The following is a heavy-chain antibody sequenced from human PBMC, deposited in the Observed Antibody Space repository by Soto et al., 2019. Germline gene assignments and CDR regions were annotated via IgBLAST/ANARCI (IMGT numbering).Heavy chain of an antibody. CDR3: AKVRYSSPMGYYYGMDV. V-gene: IGHV1-69*13. D-gene: IGHD6-19*01. J-gene: IGHJ6*02. CDR2: IIPIFGTA. Sequence: SVKVSCKASRVAFSKFIVTWVRQAPGLGLEWVGGIIPIFGTANYAQKFQGRVMITADESTSTSYMEVNNLRSEDTAVYYCAKVRYSSPMGYYYGMDVWGQGTTVTVSS. CDR1: RVAFSKFI.